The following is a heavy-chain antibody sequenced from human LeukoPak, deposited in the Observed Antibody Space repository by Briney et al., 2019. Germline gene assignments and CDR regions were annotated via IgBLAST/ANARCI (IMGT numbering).Heavy chain of an antibody. CDR3: ARRGVVEVPAAIPALDY. CDR1: GGSFSGYY. D-gene: IGHD2-2*02. V-gene: IGHV4-34*01. CDR2: INHSGST. Sequence: KPSQTLSLTCAVYGGSFSGYYWSWIRQPPGKGLEWIGEINHSGSTNYNPSLKSRVTISVDTSKNQFSLKLSSVTAADTAVYYCARRGVVEVPAAIPALDYWAQGTLVTVSS. J-gene: IGHJ4*02.